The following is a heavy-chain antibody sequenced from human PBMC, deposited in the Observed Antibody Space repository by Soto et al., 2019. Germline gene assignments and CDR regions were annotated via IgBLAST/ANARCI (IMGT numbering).Heavy chain of an antibody. D-gene: IGHD1-26*01. J-gene: IGHJ4*02. V-gene: IGHV1-3*01. CDR2: INVGNGNT. CDR1: GYTFTSYA. Sequence: QVKLVQSGAEVKKPGASVKVSCEASGYTFTSYAIHWVRQAPGQRLEWMGWINVGNGNTKYSQKFQGRVTITRDTSASTAYMELSSLRSEDTAVYYCARSVGAALSDYWGQGTLVTVSS. CDR3: ARSVGAALSDY.